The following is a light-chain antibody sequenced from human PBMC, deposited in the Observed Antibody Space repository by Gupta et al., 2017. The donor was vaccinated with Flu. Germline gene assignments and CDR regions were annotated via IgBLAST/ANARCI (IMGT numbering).Light chain of an antibody. J-gene: IGKJ4*01. Sequence: IRLTQSPSSFSASTGDRVTSTCRASQGISNYLAWYQQKPGKAPKLLIHAASTLHTGVPSRFSGSGSGTDFTLTISYLESEDFATYSCQQYCSYPRTFGGGTKVEI. CDR2: AAS. V-gene: IGKV1-8*01. CDR3: QQYCSYPRT. CDR1: QGISNY.